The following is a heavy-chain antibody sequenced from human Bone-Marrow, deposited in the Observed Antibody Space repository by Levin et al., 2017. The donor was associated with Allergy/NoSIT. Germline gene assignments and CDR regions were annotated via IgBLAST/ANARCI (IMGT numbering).Heavy chain of an antibody. Sequence: SQTLSLTCTVSGGSISSSSYYWGWIRQPPGKGPEWIGTIYYDGNTYYNPSLKSRVTISMDTSRNQFSLKLRSVTAADTAVHYCARHWRQSFDYWGQGTLVTVSS. CDR3: ARHWRQSFDY. CDR1: GGSISSSSYY. D-gene: IGHD6-25*01. V-gene: IGHV4-39*01. J-gene: IGHJ4*02. CDR2: IYYDGNT.